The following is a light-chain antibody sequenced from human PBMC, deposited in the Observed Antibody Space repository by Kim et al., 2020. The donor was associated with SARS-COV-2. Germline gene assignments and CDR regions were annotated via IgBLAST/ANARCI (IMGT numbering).Light chain of an antibody. CDR1: QRVSSSY. J-gene: IGKJ5*01. CDR3: QQYGSFIT. Sequence: LSQGERSTLSCRASQRVSSSYLAWYQQKPGQATRLLIYGASSRATGMPDRFSGSGSGTDFTLTSSRLEPEDFAVYYCQQYGSFITFGQGTRLEIK. V-gene: IGKV3-20*01. CDR2: GAS.